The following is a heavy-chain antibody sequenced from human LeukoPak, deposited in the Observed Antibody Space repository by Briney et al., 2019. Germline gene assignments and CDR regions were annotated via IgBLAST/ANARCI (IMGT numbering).Heavy chain of an antibody. CDR2: IYYSGST. J-gene: IGHJ4*02. CDR1: GDSISTSSYY. V-gene: IGHV4-39*01. CDR3: ARSYYYDYIQIDY. D-gene: IGHD3-22*01. Sequence: PSETLSLTCTVSGDSISTSSYYWGWIRQPPGKGLEWLGSIYYSGSTYYNPSLKSRVTISVDTSKNQFSLNLYSVTAADTAVFYCARSYYYDYIQIDYWGQGTLVTVSS.